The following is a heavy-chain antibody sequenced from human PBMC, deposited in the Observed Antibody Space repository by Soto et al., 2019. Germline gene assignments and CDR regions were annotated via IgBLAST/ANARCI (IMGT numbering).Heavy chain of an antibody. CDR2: INHSGST. V-gene: IGHV4-34*01. D-gene: IGHD3-10*01. CDR1: GGSFSGYY. Sequence: QVQLQQWGAGLLKPSETLSLTCAVYGGSFSGYYWSWIRQPPGKGLEWIGEINHSGSTNYNPSLKSRVTISVDTSKNQFSLKLSSVTAADTAVYYCATNRDGSGPRAYGMDVWGQGTTVTVSS. CDR3: ATNRDGSGPRAYGMDV. J-gene: IGHJ6*02.